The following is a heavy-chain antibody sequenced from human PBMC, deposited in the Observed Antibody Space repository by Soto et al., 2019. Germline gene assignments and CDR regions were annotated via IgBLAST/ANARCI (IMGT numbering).Heavy chain of an antibody. J-gene: IGHJ4*02. D-gene: IGHD1-26*01. Sequence: QVQLQESGPGLVKPSETLSLTCNVSGGSMSRYYWSWIRQPAGKGLEWIGRVWTSGSTNYNPSLKSRVTMSIDTYNNHFSLKLNSVTAADTAVYYCARTVGAAYYFDFWGQGTLVTVSS. V-gene: IGHV4-4*07. CDR2: VWTSGST. CDR1: GGSMSRYY. CDR3: ARTVGAAYYFDF.